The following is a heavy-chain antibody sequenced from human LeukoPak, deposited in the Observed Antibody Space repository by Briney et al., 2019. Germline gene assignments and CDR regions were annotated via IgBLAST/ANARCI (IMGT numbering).Heavy chain of an antibody. J-gene: IGHJ1*01. D-gene: IGHD1-26*01. CDR1: GYTFTDYY. CDR2: INPNSGGT. V-gene: IGHV1-2*02. Sequence: ASVKVSCKASGYTFTDYYMHWVQQAPGQGLEWLGWINPNSGGTNYAQKFQGRVTMTGDTSISTAYMELSRLRSDDTAVYYCANSPVGAIALGEYFQHWGQGTLVTVSS. CDR3: ANSPVGAIALGEYFQH.